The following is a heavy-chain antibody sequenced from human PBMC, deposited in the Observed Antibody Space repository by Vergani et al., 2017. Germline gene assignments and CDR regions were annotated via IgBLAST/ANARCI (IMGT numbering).Heavy chain of an antibody. CDR2: IKQDGSEK. J-gene: IGHJ5*02. V-gene: IGHV3-7*03. D-gene: IGHD6-19*01. CDR1: GFTFSSYW. CDR3: AKALSGWSWFDP. Sequence: EVQLVESGGGLVQPGGSLRLSCAASGFTFSSYWMSWVRQAPGKGLEWVANIKQDGSEKYYVDSVKGRFTISRDNSKNSLYLQMNSLRTEDTALYYCAKALSGWSWFDPWGQGTLVTVSS.